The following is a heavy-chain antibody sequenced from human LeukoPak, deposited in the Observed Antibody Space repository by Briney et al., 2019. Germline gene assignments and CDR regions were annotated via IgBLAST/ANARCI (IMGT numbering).Heavy chain of an antibody. J-gene: IGHJ4*02. CDR1: GYTFTSYG. CDR2: ISAYNGNT. V-gene: IGHV1-18*01. D-gene: IGHD3-9*01. Sequence: ASVKVSCKASGYTFTSYGISRVRQAPGQGLEWMGWISAYNGNTNYAQKLQGRVTMTTDTSTSTAYMELRSLSSDATARYYCARGGAVRYFDWLLFDYWGQGTLVTVSS. CDR3: ARGGAVRYFDWLLFDY.